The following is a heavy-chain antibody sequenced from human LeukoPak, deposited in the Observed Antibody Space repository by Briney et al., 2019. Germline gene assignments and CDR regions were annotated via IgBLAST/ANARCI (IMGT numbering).Heavy chain of an antibody. D-gene: IGHD6-13*01. Sequence: GGSLRLSCAASGFTFSSYAMRWVRQAPGKGLEWVSAISGSGGSTYYADSVKGRFTISRDNSKNTLYLQMNSLRAGDTAVYYCARRSIAAAALDYWGQGTLVTVSS. CDR1: GFTFSSYA. J-gene: IGHJ4*02. CDR2: ISGSGGST. CDR3: ARRSIAAAALDY. V-gene: IGHV3-23*01.